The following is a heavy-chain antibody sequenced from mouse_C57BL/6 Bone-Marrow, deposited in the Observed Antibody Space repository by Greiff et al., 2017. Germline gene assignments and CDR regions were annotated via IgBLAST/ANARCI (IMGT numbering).Heavy chain of an antibody. CDR3: TRSCWFAY. V-gene: IGHV14-4*01. CDR2: IDPENGDT. CDR1: GFNIKDDY. D-gene: IGHD1-1*01. Sequence: VQLQQSGAELVRPGASVKLSCTASGFNIKDDYMHWVKQRPGQGLEWIGWIDPENGDTEYASKFQGKATITADTSSNTAYLQLSSLTSEDTAVYYCTRSCWFAYWGQGTLVTVSA. J-gene: IGHJ3*01.